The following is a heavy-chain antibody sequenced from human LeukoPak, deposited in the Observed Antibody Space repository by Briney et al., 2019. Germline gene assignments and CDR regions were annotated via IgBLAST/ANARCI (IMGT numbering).Heavy chain of an antibody. CDR3: ARDVSH. D-gene: IGHD3-10*02. Sequence: PGGSLRLSCAVSGFTFNNYAMSWIRQPPGKGLEWIGEINHSGSTNYNPSLKSRVTISVDTSKNQFSLKLSSVTAADTAVYYCARDVSHWGQGTLVTVSS. V-gene: IGHV4-34*01. J-gene: IGHJ4*02. CDR1: GFTFNNYA. CDR2: INHSGST.